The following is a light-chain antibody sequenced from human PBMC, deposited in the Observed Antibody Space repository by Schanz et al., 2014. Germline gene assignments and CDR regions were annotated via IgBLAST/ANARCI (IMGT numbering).Light chain of an antibody. CDR2: ATS. Sequence: DIQMTQSPSSLSASVGDRVAITCQTSQDISNYLNWYQQKPGKAPKLLIYATSYLRSGVPSRFSGSGSGTDFTLTIVSLQAEDFGTYYCQQSTRVPFTFGPGTKVDIK. V-gene: IGKV1-39*01. J-gene: IGKJ3*01. CDR1: QDISNY. CDR3: QQSTRVPFT.